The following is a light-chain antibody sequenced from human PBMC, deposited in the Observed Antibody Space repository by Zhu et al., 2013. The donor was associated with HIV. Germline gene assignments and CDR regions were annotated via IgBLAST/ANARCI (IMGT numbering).Light chain of an antibody. Sequence: QSVLTQPPSVSGAPGQRVTISCTGSSSNIGAGYDVHWYQQLPETAPKLLIYGNSNRPSGVPDRFSGSKSATSASLAVSGLQSDDEADYYCVVWDDSLSAYVFGTGTKVTVL. CDR2: GNS. V-gene: IGLV1-40*01. CDR3: VVWDDSLSAYV. CDR1: SSNIGAGYD. J-gene: IGLJ1*01.